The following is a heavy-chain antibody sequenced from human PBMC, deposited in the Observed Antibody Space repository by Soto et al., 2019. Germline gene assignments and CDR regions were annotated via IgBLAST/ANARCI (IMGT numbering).Heavy chain of an antibody. CDR2: ITGGGTNT. CDR1: GFTFSNYA. CDR3: AKVLMSGYSRFDY. D-gene: IGHD3-16*02. V-gene: IGHV3-23*01. Sequence: GGSLRLSCAASGFTFSNYALSWVRQAPGKGLEWVSAITGGGTNTYYADSVKGRFTISRDNSENTLYLQMNSLRAEDTAVYYCAKVLMSGYSRFDYWGQGTLVTVSS. J-gene: IGHJ4*02.